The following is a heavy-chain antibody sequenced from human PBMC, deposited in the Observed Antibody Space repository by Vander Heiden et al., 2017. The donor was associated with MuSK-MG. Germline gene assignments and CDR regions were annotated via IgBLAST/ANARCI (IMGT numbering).Heavy chain of an antibody. CDR1: GFTFDDYA. CDR2: LSWNSGSI. Sequence: EVQLVESGGGLVQPGRSLRLSCAASGFTFDDYAMHWVRQAPGKGLEWVSGLSWNSGSIGYADSVKGRFTISRDNAKNSLYLQMNSLRAEDTALYYCAKGVGYDYSWGSYRLGAFDIWGQGTMVTVSS. J-gene: IGHJ3*02. V-gene: IGHV3-9*01. D-gene: IGHD3-16*02. CDR3: AKGVGYDYSWGSYRLGAFDI.